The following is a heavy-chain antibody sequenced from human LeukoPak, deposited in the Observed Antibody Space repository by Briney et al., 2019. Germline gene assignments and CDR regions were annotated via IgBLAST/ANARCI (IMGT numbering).Heavy chain of an antibody. J-gene: IGHJ4*02. D-gene: IGHD3-16*02. Sequence: PSETLSLTCAVYGGSFSGYYGSWIRQPPGKGLEWIGEINHSGSTNYNPSLKSRVTISVDTSKNQFSLKLSSVTAADTAVYYCARLIWGSYRRDYWGQGTLVTVSS. CDR1: GGSFSGYY. CDR2: INHSGST. V-gene: IGHV4-34*01. CDR3: ARLIWGSYRRDY.